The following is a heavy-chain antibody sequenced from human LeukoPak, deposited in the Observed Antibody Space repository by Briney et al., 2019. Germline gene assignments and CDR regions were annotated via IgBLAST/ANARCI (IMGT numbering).Heavy chain of an antibody. CDR1: GFTFSSYA. Sequence: GSLRLSCAASGFTFSSYAMHWVRQAPGKGLEWVAVISYDGSNKYYADSVKGRFTISRDNSKNTLYLQMNSLRAEDTAVYYCARVSSSSYYYYGMDVWGQGTTVTVSS. CDR3: ARVSSSSYYYYGMDV. D-gene: IGHD6-6*01. J-gene: IGHJ6*02. CDR2: ISYDGSNK. V-gene: IGHV3-30*14.